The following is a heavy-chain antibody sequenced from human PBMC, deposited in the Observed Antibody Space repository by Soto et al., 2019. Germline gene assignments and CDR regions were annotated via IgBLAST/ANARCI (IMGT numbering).Heavy chain of an antibody. CDR2: INHSGST. CDR1: GGSFSGYY. J-gene: IGHJ4*02. V-gene: IGHV4-34*01. D-gene: IGHD6-6*01. Sequence: PSETLSLTCAVYGGSFSGYYWSWIRQPPGKGLEWIGEINHSGSTNYNPSLKSRVTISVDTSKNQFSLKLSSVTAADTAVYYCARGATGIAARIYFDYWGQGTLVTVYS. CDR3: ARGATGIAARIYFDY.